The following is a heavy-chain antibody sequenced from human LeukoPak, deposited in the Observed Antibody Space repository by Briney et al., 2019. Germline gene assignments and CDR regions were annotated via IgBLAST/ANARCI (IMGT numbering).Heavy chain of an antibody. CDR3: ARDLYGSGSYYIPHFDY. CDR1: GFTFGSYS. V-gene: IGHV3-21*01. Sequence: PGGSLRLSCAASGFTFGSYSMNWVRQAPGKGLEWVSSISSSSSYIYYADSVKGRFTISRDNAKNSLYLQMNSLRAEDTAVYYCARDLYGSGSYYIPHFDYWGQGTLVTVSS. J-gene: IGHJ4*02. CDR2: ISSSSSYI. D-gene: IGHD3-10*01.